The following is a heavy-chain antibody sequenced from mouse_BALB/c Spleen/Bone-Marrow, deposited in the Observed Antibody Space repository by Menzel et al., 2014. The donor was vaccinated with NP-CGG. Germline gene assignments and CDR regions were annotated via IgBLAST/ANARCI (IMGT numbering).Heavy chain of an antibody. V-gene: IGHV14-3*02. CDR3: AKYYYGNSLFAY. CDR1: GFNIKDTY. J-gene: IGHJ3*01. D-gene: IGHD1-1*01. Sequence: DVKLVESGAELVKPGASVKLSCTASGFNIKDTYMHWVKQRPEQGLEWIGRIDPANGNTKYDPKFQGKATITADTSSNTAHLQLSSLTSEDTAVYYCAKYYYGNSLFAYWGQGTLVTVSA. CDR2: IDPANGNT.